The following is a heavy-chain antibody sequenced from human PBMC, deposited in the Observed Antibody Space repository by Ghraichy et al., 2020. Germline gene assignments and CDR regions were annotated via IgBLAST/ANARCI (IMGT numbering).Heavy chain of an antibody. V-gene: IGHV3-21*01. CDR3: ARVRDGYNSP. J-gene: IGHJ5*02. D-gene: IGHD5-24*01. Sequence: GESLNISCAASGFTFSSYSMNWVRQAPGKGLEWVSSISSSSSYIYYADSVKGRFTISRDNAKNSLYLQMNSLRAEDTAVYYCARVRDGYNSPWGQGTLVTVSS. CDR1: GFTFSSYS. CDR2: ISSSSSYI.